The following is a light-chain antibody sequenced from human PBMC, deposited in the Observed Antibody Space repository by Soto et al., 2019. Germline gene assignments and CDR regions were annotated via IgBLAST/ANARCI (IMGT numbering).Light chain of an antibody. V-gene: IGKV1-5*03. Sequence: DIQMTQSPSPLSASVGDRVTITCRASQSISSWLAWYQKKPGKAPKLLIYKASSLERGVPSRFSGSGSGTEFTLTISSLQPDDFATYYCQQYSSYSPSTFGQGTKVEIK. CDR3: QQYSSYSPST. J-gene: IGKJ1*01. CDR2: KAS. CDR1: QSISSW.